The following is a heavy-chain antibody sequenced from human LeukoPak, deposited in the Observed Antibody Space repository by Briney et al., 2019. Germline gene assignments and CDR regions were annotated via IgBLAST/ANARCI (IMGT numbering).Heavy chain of an antibody. D-gene: IGHD6-13*01. CDR3: ARVRSSSSRWFDP. CDR1: GFTFSDYY. J-gene: IGHJ5*02. V-gene: IGHV3-11*06. Sequence: GGSLRLSCAASGFTFSDYYMSWIRQAPGKGLEWVSYISSSSRYTNYADSVKGRFTISRDNAKNSLYLQMNSLRAEDTAVYYCARVRSSSSRWFDPWGQGTLVTVSS. CDR2: ISSSSRYT.